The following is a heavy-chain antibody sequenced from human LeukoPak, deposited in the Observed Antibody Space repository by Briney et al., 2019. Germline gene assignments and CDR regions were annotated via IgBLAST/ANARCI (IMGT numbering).Heavy chain of an antibody. CDR3: ARRVAEELELLNHYYYYYYYMDV. CDR2: ISSNGGST. CDR1: GFTFSSYA. V-gene: IGHV3-64*01. Sequence: GGSLRLSCAASGFTFSSYAMHWVRQAPGKGLEYVSAISSNGGSTYYANSVKGRFTISRDNSKNTLYLQMGSLRAEDMAVYYCARRVAEELELLNHYYYYYYYMDVWGKGTTVTVSS. D-gene: IGHD1-7*01. J-gene: IGHJ6*03.